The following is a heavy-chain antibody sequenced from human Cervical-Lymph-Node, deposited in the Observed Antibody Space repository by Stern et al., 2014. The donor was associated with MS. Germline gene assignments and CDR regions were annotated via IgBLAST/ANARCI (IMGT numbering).Heavy chain of an antibody. CDR2: ISGSRNDI. Sequence: EVQLVESGGGLVKPGGSLRLSCTASEITFNSYTMNWVRQAPGKGLEWVSSISGSRNDIFYADSVKGRFTISRDNSNNSVYLQMNSLRAEDTAVYYCASQTIVVVPAGARTYGLDVWGQGTTVTVSS. V-gene: IGHV3-21*01. J-gene: IGHJ6*02. CDR3: ASQTIVVVPAGARTYGLDV. D-gene: IGHD2-2*01. CDR1: EITFNSYT.